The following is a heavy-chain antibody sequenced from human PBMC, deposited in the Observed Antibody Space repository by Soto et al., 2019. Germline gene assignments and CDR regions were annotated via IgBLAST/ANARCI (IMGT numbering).Heavy chain of an antibody. CDR1: GFTFSSDS. J-gene: IGHJ4*02. CDR2: ISTSGATR. Sequence: EVQLVESGGGLIKPGGSRRLSCVASGFTFSSDSMNWVREAPGKGLEWVAHISTSGATRYYADSVKGRFTISRDNAKTSLYLQMDSLRNEDTAVYYCARFFGSGFDYWGQGTLVTVSS. V-gene: IGHV3-48*02. D-gene: IGHD6-19*01. CDR3: ARFFGSGFDY.